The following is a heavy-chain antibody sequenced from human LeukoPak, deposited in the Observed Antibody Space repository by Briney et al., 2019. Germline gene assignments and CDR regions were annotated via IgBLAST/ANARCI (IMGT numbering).Heavy chain of an antibody. V-gene: IGHV4-4*07. D-gene: IGHD1-26*01. CDR3: AREVGATDFDY. CDR2: IYTSGST. Sequence: SETLSLTCTVSGGSISSYYWNWLRQPAGKGLEWIGRIYTSGSTNYNPSLKSRVTISVATSKNQFSLKLSSVTAADTAVYYCAREVGATDFDYWGQGTLVTVSS. J-gene: IGHJ4*02. CDR1: GGSISSYY.